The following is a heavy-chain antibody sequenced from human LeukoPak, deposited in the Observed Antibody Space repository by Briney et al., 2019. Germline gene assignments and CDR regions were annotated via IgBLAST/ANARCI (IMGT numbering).Heavy chain of an antibody. J-gene: IGHJ4*02. Sequence: SVKVSCKASGGTFSSYAISWVRQAPGQGLEWMGGIIPIFGTANYAQKFQGRVTITADESTSTAHMELSSLRSEDTAVYYCARVVVGGSSGYYPYYFDYWGQGTLVTVSS. CDR3: ARVVVGGSSGYYPYYFDY. D-gene: IGHD3-22*01. CDR1: GGTFSSYA. V-gene: IGHV1-69*13. CDR2: IIPIFGTA.